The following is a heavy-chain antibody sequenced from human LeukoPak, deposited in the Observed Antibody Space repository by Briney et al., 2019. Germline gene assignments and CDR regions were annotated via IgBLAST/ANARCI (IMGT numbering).Heavy chain of an antibody. CDR1: GFTFSTYW. CDR2: IKGDESAR. J-gene: IGHJ4*02. Sequence: PGGSLILSCAASGFTFSTYWMAWVRQAPGKGLEWVANIKGDESARHQADSVKGRFTISRDNAQNSVYLQMRSLRGEDTAVYYCAREVGGSLDYWGQGTLVTVSS. CDR3: AREVGGSLDY. V-gene: IGHV3-7*01. D-gene: IGHD1-26*01.